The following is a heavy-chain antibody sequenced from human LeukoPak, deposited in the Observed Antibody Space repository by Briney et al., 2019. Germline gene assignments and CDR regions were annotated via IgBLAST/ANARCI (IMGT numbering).Heavy chain of an antibody. CDR3: ARESYGDYPAAGYYFDY. CDR2: IIPILGIA. Sequence: SVKVSCKASGGTYSSYAISWVRQAPGQGLEWMGRIIPILGIANYAQKFQGRVTITADKSTSTAYMELSSLRSEDTAVYYCARESYGDYPAAGYYFDYWGQGTLVTVSS. D-gene: IGHD4-17*01. J-gene: IGHJ4*02. CDR1: GGTYSSYA. V-gene: IGHV1-69*04.